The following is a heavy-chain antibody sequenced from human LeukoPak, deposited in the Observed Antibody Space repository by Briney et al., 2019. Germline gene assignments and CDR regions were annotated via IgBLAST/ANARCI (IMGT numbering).Heavy chain of an antibody. CDR2: ISSSSYI. Sequence: GGSLGLSCAASGFSFSNYGMNWVRQAPGKGLEWVSLISSSSYIYYADSVKGRFTISRDNAKNSLYLHMNSLRAEDTAVYYCARCRNGYRNDVFDIWGQGTMVTVSS. CDR1: GFSFSNYG. CDR3: ARCRNGYRNDVFDI. J-gene: IGHJ3*02. V-gene: IGHV3-21*01. D-gene: IGHD5-24*01.